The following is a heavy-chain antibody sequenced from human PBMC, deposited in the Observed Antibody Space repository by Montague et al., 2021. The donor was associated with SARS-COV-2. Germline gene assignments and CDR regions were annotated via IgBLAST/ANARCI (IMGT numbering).Heavy chain of an antibody. J-gene: IGHJ5*02. CDR2: IYYRGTT. CDR1: GGSISSDY. CDR3: AREDRWNWFDP. Sequence: SETLSLTCSVSGGSISSDYWSWIRQSPGKGLEWIGYIYYRGTTNYNPSLKSRVTFSVDTSKYQPSLKLISVTAADTAVYFCAREDRWNWFDPWGQGALVTVSS. V-gene: IGHV4-59*01. D-gene: IGHD5-24*01.